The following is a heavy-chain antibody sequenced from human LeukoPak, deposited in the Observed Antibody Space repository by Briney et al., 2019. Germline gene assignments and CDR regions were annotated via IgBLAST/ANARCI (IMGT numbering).Heavy chain of an antibody. CDR3: ARDLVELTLVANWFDP. CDR2: ISAYNGNT. D-gene: IGHD1-26*01. V-gene: IGHV1-18*01. J-gene: IGHJ5*02. Sequence: ASVKVPCKASGYTFTNYGINWVRQAPGQGLEWMGWISAYNGNTNYAQNLQGRVTMTTDTSTSTAYVELRNLRSDDTAVYYCARDLVELTLVANWFDPWGQGTLVTVSS. CDR1: GYTFTNYG.